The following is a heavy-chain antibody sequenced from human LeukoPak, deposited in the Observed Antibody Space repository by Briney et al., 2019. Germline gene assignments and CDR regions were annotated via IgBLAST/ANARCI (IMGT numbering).Heavy chain of an antibody. V-gene: IGHV3-21*01. J-gene: IGHJ4*02. CDR2: ISSSSSYI. Sequence: GGSLRLSCAASGFTFISYSMNWVRQAPGKGLGWVSSISSSSSYIYYADSVKGRFTISRDNAKKSLYLQMNSLRAEDTAVYYCARNGIVGAGKYFDYWGQGTLVTVSS. D-gene: IGHD1-26*01. CDR3: ARNGIVGAGKYFDY. CDR1: GFTFISYS.